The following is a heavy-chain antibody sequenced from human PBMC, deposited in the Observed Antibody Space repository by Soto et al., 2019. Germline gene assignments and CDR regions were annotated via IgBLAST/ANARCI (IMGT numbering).Heavy chain of an antibody. V-gene: IGHV3-30*19. J-gene: IGHJ6*02. CDR2: IWYDGSNK. Sequence: GLPHRVPKAAAGCTCRDLGVHRVRQAQGKGLEWVAVIWYDGSNKYYADSVRGRFTISRDNSKNTLYVQMDSLRGDDTAVYYCARDLSHCIGGRCFSSTGIDVWGQGTTVXVSS. CDR1: GCTCRDLG. CDR3: ARDLSHCIGGRCFSSTGIDV. D-gene: IGHD2-15*01.